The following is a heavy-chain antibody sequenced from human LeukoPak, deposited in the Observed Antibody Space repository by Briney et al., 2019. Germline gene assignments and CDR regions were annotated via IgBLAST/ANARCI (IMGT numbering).Heavy chain of an antibody. D-gene: IGHD3-10*01. Sequence: ASVKVSCKASGYTFTVYYMHWVRQAPGQGLEWMGWINPNSGGTNYAQKFQGRVTMTRDTSISTAYMELSRLRSDDTAVYYCARESMVREIYYYGMDVWGQGTTVTVSS. CDR1: GYTFTVYY. V-gene: IGHV1-2*02. CDR3: ARESMVREIYYYGMDV. CDR2: INPNSGGT. J-gene: IGHJ6*02.